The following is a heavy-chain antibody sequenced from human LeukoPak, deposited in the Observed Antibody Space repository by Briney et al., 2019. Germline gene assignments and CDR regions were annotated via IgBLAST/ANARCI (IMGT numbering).Heavy chain of an antibody. V-gene: IGHV1-2*02. J-gene: IGHJ5*02. CDR1: GYTFTGYY. D-gene: IGHD3-22*01. CDR2: INPNSGGT. CDR3: ARDKTYYYDSSGYHNWFDP. Sequence: ASMKVSCKASGYTFTGYYMHWVRQAPGQGLEWMGWINPNSGGTNYAQKFQGRVTMTRDTSISTAYMELSRLRSDDTAVYYCARDKTYYYDSSGYHNWFDPWGQGTLVTVSS.